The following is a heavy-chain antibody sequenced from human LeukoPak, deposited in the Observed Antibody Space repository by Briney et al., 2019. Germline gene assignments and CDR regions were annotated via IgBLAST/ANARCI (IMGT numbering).Heavy chain of an antibody. D-gene: IGHD1-26*01. CDR3: ASSGSYRFDY. Sequence: ESVKGRFTISRDNFKNTLYLQMNSLRDEDAAVYYCASSGSYRFDYWGQGTLVTVSS. J-gene: IGHJ4*02. V-gene: IGHV3-30*07.